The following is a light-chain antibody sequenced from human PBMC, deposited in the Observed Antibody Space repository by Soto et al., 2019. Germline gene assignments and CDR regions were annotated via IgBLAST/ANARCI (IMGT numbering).Light chain of an antibody. CDR3: QPYNSWSLA. CDR2: DTS. Sequence: EIVLTQSPATLSLSPGARATLSCRASQSVSSYLAWYQHKPGQTPRLLIYDTSTRATGVPTRFSGSRSGAEFTLTINSLQSEDFAVYYCQPYNSWSLAFGGGTKVDI. CDR1: QSVSSY. J-gene: IGKJ4*01. V-gene: IGKV3-15*01.